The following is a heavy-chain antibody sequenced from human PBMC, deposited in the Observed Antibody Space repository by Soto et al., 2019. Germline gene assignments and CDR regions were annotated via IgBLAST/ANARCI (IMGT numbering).Heavy chain of an antibody. CDR3: ARQWGTDAFDI. D-gene: IGHD2-8*01. J-gene: IGHJ3*02. CDR1: GGSISSSSYY. V-gene: IGHV4-61*05. CDR2: IYYSGST. Sequence: SETLSLTCTVSGGSISSSSYYWGWIRQPPGKGLEWIGYIYYSGSTNYNPSLKSRVTISVDTSKNQFSLKLSSVTAADTAVYYCARQWGTDAFDIWGQGTMVTVS.